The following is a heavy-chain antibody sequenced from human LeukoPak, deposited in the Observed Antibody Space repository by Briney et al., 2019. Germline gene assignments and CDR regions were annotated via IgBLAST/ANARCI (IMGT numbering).Heavy chain of an antibody. CDR1: GFIFSGSW. CDR3: TTDTWYSAGH. CDR2: IKKDGSEK. J-gene: IGHJ4*02. D-gene: IGHD2-15*01. V-gene: IGHV3-7*03. Sequence: GGSLRLSCTASGFIFSGSWMAWIRQAPGKGLEWVAIIKKDGSEKYYVDSMKGRFTISRDNAKNSLFLQMNSLRAEDTAIYYCTTDTWYSAGHWGQGTLVTVSS.